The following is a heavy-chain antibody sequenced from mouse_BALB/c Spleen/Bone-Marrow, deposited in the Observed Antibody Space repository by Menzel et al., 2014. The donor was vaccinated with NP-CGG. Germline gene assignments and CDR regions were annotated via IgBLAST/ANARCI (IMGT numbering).Heavy chain of an antibody. CDR1: GYSITSGYG. D-gene: IGHD2-14*01. CDR2: IHYSGNT. V-gene: IGHV3-1*02. J-gene: IGHJ3*01. Sequence: VQLQQSGPDLVKPSQSLSLTCTVTGYSITSGYGWHWIRQFPGNKLEWMGYIHYSGNTDYNPSLKSRISFTRDTSKNQFFLQLNSVTTEDTATYHCVREDRYEACFPYWGQGTLVTVSA. CDR3: VREDRYEACFPY.